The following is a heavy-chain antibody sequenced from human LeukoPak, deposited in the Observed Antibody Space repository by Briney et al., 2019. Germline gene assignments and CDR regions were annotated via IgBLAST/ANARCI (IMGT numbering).Heavy chain of an antibody. Sequence: SVKVSCKASGGTFSSYAISWVRQAPGQGLEWMGGIIPIFGTANYAQKSQGRVTITADESTSTAYMELSSLRSEDTAVYYCARDKGEYYYDSSGYRDAFDIWGQGTMVTVSS. J-gene: IGHJ3*02. D-gene: IGHD3-22*01. CDR1: GGTFSSYA. CDR3: ARDKGEYYYDSSGYRDAFDI. V-gene: IGHV1-69*01. CDR2: IIPIFGTA.